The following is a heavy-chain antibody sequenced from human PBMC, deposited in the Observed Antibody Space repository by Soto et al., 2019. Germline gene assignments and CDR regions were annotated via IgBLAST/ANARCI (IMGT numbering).Heavy chain of an antibody. D-gene: IGHD6-19*01. CDR3: ARGGEQWLKYFDA. Sequence: GGSLRLSCAASGFIVSSNYMSWVRQAPGKGLEWVSVIYSGRTTHYADSADSVKGRFTISRDNSKNTVHLQMNSSRAEDTAVYYCARGGEQWLKYFDAWGQGTLVTVSS. J-gene: IGHJ4*02. CDR1: GFIVSSNY. CDR2: IYSGRTTHYA. V-gene: IGHV3-53*01.